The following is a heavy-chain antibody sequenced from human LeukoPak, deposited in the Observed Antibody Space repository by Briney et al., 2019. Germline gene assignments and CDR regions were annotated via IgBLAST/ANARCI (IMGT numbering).Heavy chain of an antibody. J-gene: IGHJ4*02. CDR1: GYSFTSYW. D-gene: IGHD1-26*01. CDR2: IYPGDSDT. V-gene: IGHV5-51*01. CDR3: ARRSYSGSFIRGHGNYFDY. Sequence: GESLKISCKGSGYSFTSYWIGWVRQMPGKGLEWMGIIYPGDSDTRYSPSFQGQVTISADKSISTAYLQWSSLKASDTAMYYRARRSYSGSFIRGHGNYFDYWGQGTLVTVSS.